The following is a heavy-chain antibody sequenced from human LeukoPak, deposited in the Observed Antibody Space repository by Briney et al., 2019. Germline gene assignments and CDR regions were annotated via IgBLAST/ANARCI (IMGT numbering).Heavy chain of an antibody. CDR1: GYTFTSYG. CDR2: ISAYNGNT. V-gene: IGHV1-18*01. J-gene: IGHJ4*02. D-gene: IGHD2-21*02. CDR3: ARVPEGRYCGGDCHLSDY. Sequence: ASVKVSCKASGYTFTSYGISWVRQAPGQGLEWMGWISAYNGNTNYAQKLQGRVTMTTDTSTSTAYMELRSLRSDDTAVYYCARVPEGRYCGGDCHLSDYWGQGTLVTVSS.